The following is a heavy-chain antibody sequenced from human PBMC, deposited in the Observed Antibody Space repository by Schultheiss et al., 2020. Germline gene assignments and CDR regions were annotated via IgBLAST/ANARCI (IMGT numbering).Heavy chain of an antibody. CDR3: ARELILYSSSSGAFDP. V-gene: IGHV3-53*01. CDR1: GFTVSSYS. J-gene: IGHJ5*02. CDR2: IYSGGST. Sequence: EGSLRLSCAASGFTVSSYSMNWVRQAPGKGLEWVSVIYSGGSTYYADSVKGRFTISRDNAKNSLYLQMNSLRAEDTAVYYCARELILYSSSSGAFDPWGQGTLVTVAS. D-gene: IGHD6-6*01.